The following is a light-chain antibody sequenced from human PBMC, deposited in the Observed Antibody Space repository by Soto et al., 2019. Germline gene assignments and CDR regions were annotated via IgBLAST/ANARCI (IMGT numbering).Light chain of an antibody. CDR3: QQGKSFPWT. CDR2: VIS. CDR1: QGISSW. Sequence: DIQMTQSPSSVSASVGDRVTITCRASQGISSWLAWYQQKPGRAPKLLIYVISTLQSGVPSRFSGSGSGTVFTLTTSSLQPEDFATYYCQQGKSFPWTFGQGTKVDIK. J-gene: IGKJ1*01. V-gene: IGKV1-12*01.